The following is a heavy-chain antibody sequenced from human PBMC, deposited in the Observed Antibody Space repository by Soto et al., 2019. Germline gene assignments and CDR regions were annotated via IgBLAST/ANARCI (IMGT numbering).Heavy chain of an antibody. CDR2: IYPGDSDT. V-gene: IGHV5-51*01. CDR3: ARHITTVKDLKNAFDI. J-gene: IGHJ3*02. CDR1: GYSFTSYW. D-gene: IGHD4-4*01. Sequence: GESLKISCKGSGYSFTSYWIGWVRQMPGKGLEWMGIIYPGDSDTRYGPSFQGQVTISADKSISTAYLQWSSLKASDTAMYYCARHITTVKDLKNAFDIWGQGTMVTVSS.